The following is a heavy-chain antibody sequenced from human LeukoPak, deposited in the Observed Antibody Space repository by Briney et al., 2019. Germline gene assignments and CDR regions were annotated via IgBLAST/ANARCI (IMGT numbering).Heavy chain of an antibody. CDR3: ARGDDSGYYDYFDY. CDR1: GFTFSSYA. D-gene: IGHD3-22*01. J-gene: IGHJ4*02. Sequence: GGSLRLSCAASGFTFSSYAMHWVRQAPGKGLEWVAVISYDGSNKYYADSVKGRFTISRDFSKNTVFLHMNSLRAEDTAMYYCARGDDSGYYDYFDYWGQGALVTVSS. V-gene: IGHV3-30*14. CDR2: ISYDGSNK.